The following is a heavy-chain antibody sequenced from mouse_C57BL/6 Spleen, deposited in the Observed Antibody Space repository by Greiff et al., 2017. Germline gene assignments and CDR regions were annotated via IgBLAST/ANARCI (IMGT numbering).Heavy chain of an antibody. Sequence: VQLQQSGAELVRPGASVKLSCTASGFNIKDYYMHWVKQRPEQGLEWIGRIDPEDGDTEYAPKFQGKATMTADTSSNTAYLQLSSLTSEDTAYYYCTTTYGSSYSDYWGQGTTLTVSS. CDR2: IDPEDGDT. D-gene: IGHD1-1*01. CDR3: TTTYGSSYSDY. CDR1: GFNIKDYY. J-gene: IGHJ2*01. V-gene: IGHV14-1*01.